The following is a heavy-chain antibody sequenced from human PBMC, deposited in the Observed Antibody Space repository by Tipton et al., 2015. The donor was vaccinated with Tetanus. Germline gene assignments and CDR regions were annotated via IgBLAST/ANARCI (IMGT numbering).Heavy chain of an antibody. CDR1: GVSISSYY. V-gene: IGHV4-59*01. CDR2: IFYAGST. CDR3: ARATEHDIMTGYDN. Sequence: KPSETLSLTCTVSGVSISSYYWSWIRQSPGKGLEWIGYIFYAGSTNSNPSLKSRVTISVDKAKNQFSLKLTSVTAADTAVYYCARATEHDIMTGYDNWGPGTQVTVSS. J-gene: IGHJ4*02. D-gene: IGHD3-9*01.